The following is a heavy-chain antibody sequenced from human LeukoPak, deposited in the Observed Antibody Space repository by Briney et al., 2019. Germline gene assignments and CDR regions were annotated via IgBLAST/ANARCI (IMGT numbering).Heavy chain of an antibody. Sequence: SETLSLTCAVYGGSFSEYYWSWIRQPPGKGLEWIGEINHSGSTNYNPSLKSRVTISVDTSKNQFSLKLSSVTAADTAVYYCARDSTRGYPRDWGQGTLVTVSS. CDR2: INHSGST. CDR1: GGSFSEYY. J-gene: IGHJ4*02. D-gene: IGHD1-1*01. CDR3: ARDSTRGYPRD. V-gene: IGHV4-34*01.